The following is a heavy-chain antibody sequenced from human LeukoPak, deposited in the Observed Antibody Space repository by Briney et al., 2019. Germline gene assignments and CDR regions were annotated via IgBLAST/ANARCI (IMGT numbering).Heavy chain of an antibody. CDR2: IYYSGST. V-gene: IGHV4-30-4*08. Sequence: SQTLSLTCTVSGGSNSSGDYYWSWIRQPPGKGLEWIGYIYYSGSTYYNPSLKSRVTISVDTSKNQFSLKLSSVTAADTAVYYCARDTYDFWSGPMDVWGKGTTVTVSS. CDR3: ARDTYDFWSGPMDV. J-gene: IGHJ6*03. D-gene: IGHD3-3*01. CDR1: GGSNSSGDYY.